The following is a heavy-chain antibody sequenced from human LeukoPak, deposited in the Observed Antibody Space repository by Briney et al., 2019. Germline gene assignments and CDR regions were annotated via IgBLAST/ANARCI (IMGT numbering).Heavy chain of an antibody. CDR2: INPNSGGT. CDR1: GYTFTSYH. Sequence: GASVKVSCKTSGYTFTSYHINWVRQAPGQGLEWMGWINPNSGGTNYAQKFQGRVTMTRDTSISTAYMELSRLRSDDAAVYYCAREGIVVVPAATPRWFDPWGQGTLVTVSS. D-gene: IGHD2-2*01. J-gene: IGHJ5*02. CDR3: AREGIVVVPAATPRWFDP. V-gene: IGHV1-2*02.